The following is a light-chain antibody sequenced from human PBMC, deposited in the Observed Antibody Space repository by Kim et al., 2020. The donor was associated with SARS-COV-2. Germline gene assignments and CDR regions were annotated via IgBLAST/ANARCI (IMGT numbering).Light chain of an antibody. CDR3: QVWDSSTVV. Sequence: SGDRGKEARNTCGGNNIGSKNGRWYQQKPGQAPVLVIYRDSNRPSGIPERFSGSNSGNTATLTISRAQAGDEADYYCQVWDSSTVVFGGGTQLTVL. CDR1: NIGSKN. J-gene: IGLJ2*01. CDR2: RDS. V-gene: IGLV3-9*01.